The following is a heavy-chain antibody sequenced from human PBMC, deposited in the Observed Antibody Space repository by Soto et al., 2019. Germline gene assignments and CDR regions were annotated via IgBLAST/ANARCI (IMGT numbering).Heavy chain of an antibody. CDR2: IYSDGST. D-gene: IGHD3-22*01. CDR1: GFTVSSNH. V-gene: IGHV3-53*01. CDR3: ARAYDSSGYFPYFDY. J-gene: IGHJ4*02. Sequence: PGGSLRLSCAASGFTVSSNHMSWVRQAPGTGLEWVSVIYSDGSTYYSPSVKGRFTISRDSSKNRLYLQMTSLRADDTAIYYCARAYDSSGYFPYFDYWGQGTLVTVSS.